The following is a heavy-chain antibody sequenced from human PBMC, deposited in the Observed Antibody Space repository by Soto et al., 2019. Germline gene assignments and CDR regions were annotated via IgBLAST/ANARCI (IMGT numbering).Heavy chain of an antibody. CDR1: GGSISSYY. CDR3: ARVMPVAGSVDY. J-gene: IGHJ4*02. CDR2: VYTSGST. V-gene: IGHV4-4*07. Sequence: SETLSLTCTVSGGSISSYYWSWIRQPAGKGLEWIGRVYTSGSTNYNPSLKSRVTMSVDTSKNQFSLKLSSVTAADTAVYYCARVMPVAGSVDYWGQGTLVTVSS. D-gene: IGHD6-19*01.